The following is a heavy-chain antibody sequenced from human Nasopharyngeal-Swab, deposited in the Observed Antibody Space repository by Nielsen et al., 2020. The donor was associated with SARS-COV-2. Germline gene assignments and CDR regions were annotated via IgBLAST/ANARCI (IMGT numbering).Heavy chain of an antibody. Sequence: SETLSLTCAVSGYSINSGYYWGWIRQPPGKELEWIGSIYHSGSTYYNPSLKSRVTISVDTSKNQFSLKLSSVTAADTAVYYCARVFGVVNPYYYYYYMDVWGKGTTVTVSS. CDR2: IYHSGST. CDR3: ARVFGVVNPYYYYYYMDV. J-gene: IGHJ6*03. D-gene: IGHD3-3*01. CDR1: GYSINSGYY. V-gene: IGHV4-38-2*01.